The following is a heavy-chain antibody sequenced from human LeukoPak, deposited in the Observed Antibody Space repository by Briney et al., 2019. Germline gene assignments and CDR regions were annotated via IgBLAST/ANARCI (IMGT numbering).Heavy chain of an antibody. CDR2: INPDASII. CDR1: GLSFSAYW. CDR3: TTALIYYDAFDV. D-gene: IGHD1-26*01. J-gene: IGHJ3*01. Sequence: GGSLRLSCAASGLSFSAYWMYWVRQAPGKGLEWVSSINPDASIINHADSVKGRFTLSRDNAKNTLFLHLNSLRAEDTAVYYCTTALIYYDAFDVWGLGTRVTVSS. V-gene: IGHV3-74*01.